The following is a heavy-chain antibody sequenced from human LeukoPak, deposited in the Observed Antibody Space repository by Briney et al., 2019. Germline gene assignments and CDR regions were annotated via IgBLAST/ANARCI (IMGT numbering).Heavy chain of an antibody. CDR2: IKQDGSGK. J-gene: IGHJ4*02. Sequence: PGGSLRLSCAASGFTFSSYWMSWVRQAPGKGLEWVTNIKQDGSGKTYVDSVKGRFTISRDNAKNSLFLQMNSLRAEDTAVYYCAGARSGSFDYWGQGTLVTVSS. D-gene: IGHD6-25*01. V-gene: IGHV3-7*01. CDR1: GFTFSSYW. CDR3: AGARSGSFDY.